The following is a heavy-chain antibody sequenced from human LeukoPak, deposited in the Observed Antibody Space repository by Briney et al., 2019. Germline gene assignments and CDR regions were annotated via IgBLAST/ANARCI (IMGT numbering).Heavy chain of an antibody. CDR2: ISYDGSNK. CDR1: GFTFSSYA. J-gene: IGHJ4*02. CDR3: AREDEMATIPYFDY. V-gene: IGHV3-30-3*01. D-gene: IGHD5-24*01. Sequence: GGSLRLSCAASGFTFSSYAMHWVRQAPGKGLEWVAVISYDGSNKYYADSVKGRFTISRDNSENTLYLQMNSLRAEDTAVYYCAREDEMATIPYFDYWGQGALVTVSS.